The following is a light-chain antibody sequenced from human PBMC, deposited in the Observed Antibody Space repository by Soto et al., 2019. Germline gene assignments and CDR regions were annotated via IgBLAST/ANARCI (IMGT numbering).Light chain of an antibody. CDR3: QQSFT. CDR1: QSISSW. CDR2: DAS. V-gene: IGKV1-5*01. J-gene: IGKJ3*01. Sequence: DIQMTQSPSTLSASVGDRVTITCRASQSISSWLAWYQQKPGKAPKLQIYDASSLESGVPSRFSGSGSGTEFTLTISSLQPDDFATYYCQQSFTFGPGTKVDIK.